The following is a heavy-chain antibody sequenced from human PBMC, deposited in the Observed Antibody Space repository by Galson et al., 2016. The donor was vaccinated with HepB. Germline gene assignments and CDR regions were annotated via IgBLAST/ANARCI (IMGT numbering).Heavy chain of an antibody. V-gene: IGHV3-23*01. CDR3: ARGSTAWFGDFYFDH. J-gene: IGHJ4*02. D-gene: IGHD3-10*01. Sequence: SLRLSCAVSGFTFRDYAMSWVRQAPGKGPEWVSVISGTGGSAYYAESVKGRFTISRDKSNNMVFLQMNSLRVEDRAVYYCARGSTAWFGDFYFDHWGQGVLVSVTS. CDR2: ISGTGGSA. CDR1: GFTFRDYA.